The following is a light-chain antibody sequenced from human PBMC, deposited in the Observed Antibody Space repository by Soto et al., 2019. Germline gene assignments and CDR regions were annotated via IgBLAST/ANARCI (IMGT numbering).Light chain of an antibody. J-gene: IGKJ1*01. CDR3: HQYGSSPTWT. CDR1: QSVSSSY. V-gene: IGKV3-20*01. CDR2: GAS. Sequence: EIVLTQSPGTLSLSPGERATLSCRASQSVSSSYLAWYPQKPGQAPRLLIYGASSRATGIPDRFSGSGSGTDVTLTISRLEPEDFAVYYCHQYGSSPTWTFGQGTKVEIK.